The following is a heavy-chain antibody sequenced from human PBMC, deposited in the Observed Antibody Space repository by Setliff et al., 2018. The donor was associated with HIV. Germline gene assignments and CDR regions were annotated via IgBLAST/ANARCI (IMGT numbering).Heavy chain of an antibody. D-gene: IGHD3-3*01. Sequence: SETLSLTCAVSAYSISSGYYWGWIRQPPGRGLEWIGSIYHTGSTYYKPSLKSRVTISVDTSKNQFSLRLSSVAAGDTAVYYCARSIVPVASGYYYFEYWGQGTLVTVSS. J-gene: IGHJ4*02. CDR3: ARSIVPVASGYYYFEY. CDR2: IYHTGST. CDR1: AYSISSGYY. V-gene: IGHV4-38-2*01.